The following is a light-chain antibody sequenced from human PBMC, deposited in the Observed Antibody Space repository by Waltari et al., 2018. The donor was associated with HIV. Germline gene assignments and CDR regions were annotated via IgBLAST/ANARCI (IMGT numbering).Light chain of an antibody. Sequence: AIRMTQSPSSFSASTGDRVTITCRASQGISSYLAWYQQKPGTAPKIVIYDASTLQSGVPSRFSGSGSGTEFTLTISRLQSEDFATYYCQQYFNYPQTFGQGTKLEIK. CDR2: DAS. CDR3: QQYFNYPQT. CDR1: QGISSY. J-gene: IGKJ2*01. V-gene: IGKV1-8*01.